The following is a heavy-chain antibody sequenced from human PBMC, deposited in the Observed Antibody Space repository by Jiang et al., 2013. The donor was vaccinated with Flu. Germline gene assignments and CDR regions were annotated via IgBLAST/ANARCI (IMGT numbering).Heavy chain of an antibody. J-gene: IGHJ4*02. CDR3: LRYPLARIIMVRGTNYFDY. CDR2: INTNTGKP. D-gene: IGHD3-10*01. V-gene: IGHV7-4-1*02. Sequence: NWVRQAPGQGLEWMGWINTNTGKPTYAQGFTGRFVFSLDTSVSTAYLQISSLKAEDTAVYYVLRYPLARIIMVRGTNYFDYWGQGTLVTVSS.